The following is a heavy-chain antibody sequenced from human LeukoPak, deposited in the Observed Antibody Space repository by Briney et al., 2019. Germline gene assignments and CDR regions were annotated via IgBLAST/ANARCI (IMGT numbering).Heavy chain of an antibody. CDR3: ARQDMVVVVAATPLDY. J-gene: IGHJ4*02. CDR1: GLTLSSYW. V-gene: IGHV3-7*01. D-gene: IGHD2-15*01. Sequence: GGSLRLSCAASGLTLSSYWMRWVRQAPGKGLEWVANIKQDGRQKYYVDSVKGRFTISRDNAKNSLYLQMNSLRAEDTAVYCCARQDMVVVVAATPLDYRGQGTLVSVCS. CDR2: IKQDGRQK.